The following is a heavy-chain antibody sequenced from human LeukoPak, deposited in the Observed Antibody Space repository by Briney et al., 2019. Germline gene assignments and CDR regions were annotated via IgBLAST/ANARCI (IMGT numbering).Heavy chain of an antibody. V-gene: IGHV3-23*01. CDR3: AKASFEYYYDSSGYYSGN. CDR2: ISGSGGST. D-gene: IGHD3-22*01. CDR1: GFAFSNYG. Sequence: AGGSLRLSCAASGFAFSNYGMHWVRQAPGKGLEWVSAISGSGGSTYYADSVKGWFTFSRDNSKNTLYLQMNSLRAEDTAVYYCAKASFEYYYDSSGYYSGNWGQGTLVTVSS. J-gene: IGHJ4*02.